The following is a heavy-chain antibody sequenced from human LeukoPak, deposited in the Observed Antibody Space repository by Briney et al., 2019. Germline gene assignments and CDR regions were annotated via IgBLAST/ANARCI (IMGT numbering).Heavy chain of an antibody. D-gene: IGHD3-10*01. Sequence: PGGSLRLSCAASGFTFSSYTMHWVRQAPGKGLDWVALISYDGSNKYYADSVKGRFTISRDNAKNSLFLQMNSLRAEDTALYYCAKDKNSVINRSSPCDYWGQGTLVTVSS. J-gene: IGHJ4*02. CDR1: GFTFSSYT. CDR2: ISYDGSNK. CDR3: AKDKNSVINRSSPCDY. V-gene: IGHV3-30-3*01.